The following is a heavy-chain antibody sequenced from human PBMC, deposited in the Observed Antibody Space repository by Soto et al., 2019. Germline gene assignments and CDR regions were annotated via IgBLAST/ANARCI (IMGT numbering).Heavy chain of an antibody. CDR2: INHSGST. V-gene: IGHV4-34*01. Sequence: SETLSLTCAVYGGSFSGYYWSWIRQPPGKGLEWIGEINHSGSTNYNPSLKSRVTISVDTSKNQFSLKLSSVTAADTAVYYCARAAIVVVVATGIWFDPWVQGTVVT. D-gene: IGHD2-15*01. J-gene: IGHJ5*02. CDR3: ARAAIVVVVATGIWFDP. CDR1: GGSFSGYY.